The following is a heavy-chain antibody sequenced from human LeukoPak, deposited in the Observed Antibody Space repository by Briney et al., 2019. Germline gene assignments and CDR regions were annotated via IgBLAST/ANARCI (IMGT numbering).Heavy chain of an antibody. Sequence: RTGGSLRLSCAASGFIFSSYGMHWVRQATGKGLEWVSAIGTAGDTYYPGSVKGRFTISRENAKNSLYLQMNSLRAGDTAVYYCARGTGGPMSFDPWGQGTLVTVSS. CDR1: GFIFSSYG. V-gene: IGHV3-13*01. CDR3: ARGTGGPMSFDP. J-gene: IGHJ5*02. D-gene: IGHD1-14*01. CDR2: IGTAGDT.